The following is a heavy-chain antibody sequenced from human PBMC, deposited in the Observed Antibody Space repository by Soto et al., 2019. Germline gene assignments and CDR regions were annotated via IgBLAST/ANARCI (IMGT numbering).Heavy chain of an antibody. CDR3: ARGTRYCSSTSCPRTSFDI. Sequence: WASVKVSCKASGYTFTSYDINWVRQATGQGLEWMGWMNPNSGNTGYAQKFQGRVTMTRNTSISTAYMELSSLRSEDTAVYYCARGTRYCSSTSCPRTSFDIWGQGTMVTVSS. V-gene: IGHV1-8*01. D-gene: IGHD2-2*01. CDR1: GYTFTSYD. J-gene: IGHJ3*02. CDR2: MNPNSGNT.